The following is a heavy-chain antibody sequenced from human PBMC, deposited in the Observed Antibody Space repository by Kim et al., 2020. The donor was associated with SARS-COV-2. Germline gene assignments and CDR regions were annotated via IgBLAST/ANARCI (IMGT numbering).Heavy chain of an antibody. CDR3: AGYLPGAWSTSTSGMDA. D-gene: IGHD2-2*01. V-gene: IGHV4-59*01. J-gene: IGHJ6*01. Sequence: SETLSLTCTVSGGSISSYYWSWIRQPPGKGLEWIGYIYYSGSTNYNPSLKSRVTISVDTSKNQFSLKLSSVTAANPPVHYVAGYLPGAWSTSTSGMDAGG. CDR2: IYYSGST. CDR1: GGSISSYY.